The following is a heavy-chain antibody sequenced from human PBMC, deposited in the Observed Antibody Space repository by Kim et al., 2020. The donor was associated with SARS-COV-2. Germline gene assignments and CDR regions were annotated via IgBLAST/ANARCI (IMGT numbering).Heavy chain of an antibody. Sequence: YYADLVKGRFTISRDKSKNTLYLQVNSLRAEDTAVYYCAKDSGGWNYLDYWGQGTLVAVSS. D-gene: IGHD6-19*01. CDR3: AKDSGGWNYLDY. J-gene: IGHJ4*02. V-gene: IGHV3-23*01.